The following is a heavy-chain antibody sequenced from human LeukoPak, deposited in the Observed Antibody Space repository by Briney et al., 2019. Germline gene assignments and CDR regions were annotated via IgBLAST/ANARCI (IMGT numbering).Heavy chain of an antibody. J-gene: IGHJ6*03. CDR2: MNPNSGNT. CDR1: GYTFTSYY. Sequence: ASVKVSCKASGYTFTSYYMHWVRQATGQGLEWMGWMNPNSGNTGYAQKFQGRVTITRNTSISTAYMELSSLRSEDTAVYYCARAVSTYYDFWSGYYGYYYYMDVWGKGTTVTVSS. CDR3: ARAVSTYYDFWSGYYGYYYYMDV. V-gene: IGHV1-8*03. D-gene: IGHD3-3*01.